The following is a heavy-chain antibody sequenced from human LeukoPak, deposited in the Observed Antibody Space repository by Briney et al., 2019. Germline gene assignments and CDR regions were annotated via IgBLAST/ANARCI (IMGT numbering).Heavy chain of an antibody. CDR3: AREKVASGYYGDAFDI. D-gene: IGHD3-22*01. CDR2: ISYDGSNK. Sequence: GGSLRLSCAASGFTFSSYAMHWVRQAPGKGLEWVAVISYDGSNKYYADSVKGRFTISRDNSKNTLYLQMNSLRAEDTAVYYCAREKVASGYYGDAFDIWGQGTMVTVSS. CDR1: GFTFSSYA. J-gene: IGHJ3*02. V-gene: IGHV3-30*04.